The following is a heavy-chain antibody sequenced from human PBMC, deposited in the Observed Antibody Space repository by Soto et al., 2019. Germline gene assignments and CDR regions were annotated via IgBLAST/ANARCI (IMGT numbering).Heavy chain of an antibody. V-gene: IGHV1-69*13. CDR2: IIPIFGTA. J-gene: IGHJ4*02. CDR1: GGTFSSYA. D-gene: IGHD3-22*01. CDR3: ARGIRGYDSSGYYLL. Sequence: GASVKVSCRASGGTFSSYAISWVRQAPGQGLEWMGGIIPIFGTANYAQKFQGRVTITADESTSTAYMELSSLRPEDTAVYYCARGIRGYDSSGYYLLWGQGTLVTVSS.